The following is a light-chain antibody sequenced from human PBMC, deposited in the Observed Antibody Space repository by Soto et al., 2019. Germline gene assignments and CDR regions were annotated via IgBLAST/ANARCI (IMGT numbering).Light chain of an antibody. V-gene: IGKV3-20*01. CDR3: QQNGSSPYT. CDR2: GAS. J-gene: IGKJ2*01. Sequence: EIVLTQSPGTLSLSPGERATLSCRASQSVSSTYFAWYQQKPGQAPRLLIYGASSRATGIPDMFSGSGSGTEFTITISRLEPEYFSVYYCQQNGSSPYTFGQGTKLDIK. CDR1: QSVSSTY.